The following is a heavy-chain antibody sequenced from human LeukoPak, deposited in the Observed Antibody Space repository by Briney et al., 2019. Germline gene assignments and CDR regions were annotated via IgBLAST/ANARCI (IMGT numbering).Heavy chain of an antibody. CDR1: GFTLSSYS. D-gene: IGHD4-17*01. CDR3: ARSISYGDYGGY. V-gene: IGHV3-21*01. J-gene: IGHJ4*02. Sequence: GGSLRLSCAASGFTLSSYSMNWVRQAPGKGLEWVSSISSSSSYIYYADSVKGRFTISRDNAKNSLYLQMNSLRAEDTAVYYCARSISYGDYGGYWGQGTLVTVSS. CDR2: ISSSSSYI.